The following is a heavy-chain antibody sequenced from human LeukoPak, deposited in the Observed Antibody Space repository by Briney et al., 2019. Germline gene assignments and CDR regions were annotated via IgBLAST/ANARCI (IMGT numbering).Heavy chain of an antibody. V-gene: IGHV4-61*08. CDR2: IYYSGST. CDR3: AALILKEYYFDY. D-gene: IGHD3-16*02. J-gene: IGHJ4*02. Sequence: SETLSLTCTVSGGSISSGDYYWSWIRQPPGKGLEWIGYIYYSGSTNYNPSLKSRVTISVDTSKNQFSLKLSSVTAAHTAVYYCAALILKEYYFDYWGQGTLVTVSS. CDR1: GGSISSGDYY.